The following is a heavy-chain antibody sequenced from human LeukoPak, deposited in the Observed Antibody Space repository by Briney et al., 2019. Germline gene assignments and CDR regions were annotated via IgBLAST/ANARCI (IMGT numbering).Heavy chain of an antibody. CDR3: ARRGTMIVVVKDAFDI. V-gene: IGHV4-39*01. D-gene: IGHD3-22*01. J-gene: IGHJ3*02. CDR2: IYYSGST. CDR1: GGSISSSSYY. Sequence: EASETLSLTCTVSGGSISSSSYYWGWIRQPPGKGLEWIGSIYYSGSTYYNPSLKSRVTISVDTSKNQFSLKLNSVTAADTAVYYCARRGTMIVVVKDAFDIWGQGTMVTVSS.